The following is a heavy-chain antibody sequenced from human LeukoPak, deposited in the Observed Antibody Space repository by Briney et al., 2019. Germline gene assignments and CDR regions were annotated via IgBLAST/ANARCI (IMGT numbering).Heavy chain of an antibody. J-gene: IGHJ4*02. D-gene: IGHD3-3*01. CDR1: GGSISSYY. CDR2: IYYSGST. V-gene: IGHV4-59*01. Sequence: SETLSLTCTVSGGSISSYYWTWIRQPPGKGLEWIGYIYYSGSTNYNPSLKSRVTISLDTSKNQFSLKLSSVTAADTAVYYCARHLTYDFWSGYGYWGQGTLVTVSS. CDR3: ARHLTYDFWSGYGY.